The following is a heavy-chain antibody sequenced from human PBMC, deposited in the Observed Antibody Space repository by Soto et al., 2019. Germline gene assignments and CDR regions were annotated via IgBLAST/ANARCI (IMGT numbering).Heavy chain of an antibody. J-gene: IGHJ4*02. CDR3: AHRSPTHLAFDS. V-gene: IGHV2-5*02. CDR2: IDWGDNK. CDR1: GFPLSTSGVA. Sequence: QITLKESGPTLVKPTQTLTLTCTFSGFPLSTSGVAVGWVRQPPGKALEWLALIDWGDNKRYRSSLQSRLTITTDTSKNQVVLTITNMDPVDTGTYYWAHRSPTHLAFDSWGQGTLVSVST.